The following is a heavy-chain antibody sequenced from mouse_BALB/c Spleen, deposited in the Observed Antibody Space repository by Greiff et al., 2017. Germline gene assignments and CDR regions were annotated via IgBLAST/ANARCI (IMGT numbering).Heavy chain of an antibody. CDR1: GYSFTSYY. V-gene: IGHV1-66*01. Sequence: QVHVKQSGPELVKPGASVKISCKASGYSFTSYYIHWVKQRPGQGLEWIGWIFPGSGNTKYNEKFKGKATLTADTSSSTAYMQLSSLTSEDSAVYFCARSVLRSAMDYWGQGTSVTVSS. J-gene: IGHJ4*01. D-gene: IGHD1-1*01. CDR3: ARSVLRSAMDY. CDR2: IFPGSGNT.